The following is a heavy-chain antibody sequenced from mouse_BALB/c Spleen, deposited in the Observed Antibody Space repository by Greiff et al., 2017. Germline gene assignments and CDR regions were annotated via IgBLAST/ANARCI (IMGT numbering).Heavy chain of an antibody. CDR1: GFTFSSFG. CDR3: ARYGNPFDY. J-gene: IGHJ2*01. Sequence: EVQRVESGGGLVQPGGSRKLSCAASGFTFSSFGMHWVRQAPEKGLEWVAYISSGSSTIYYADTVKGRFTISRDNPKNTLFLQMTSLRSEDTAMYYCARYGNPFDYWGQGTTLTVSS. D-gene: IGHD2-1*01. CDR2: ISSGSSTI. V-gene: IGHV5-17*02.